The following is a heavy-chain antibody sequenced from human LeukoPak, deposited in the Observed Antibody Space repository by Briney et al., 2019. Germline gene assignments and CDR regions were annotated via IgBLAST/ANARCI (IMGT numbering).Heavy chain of an antibody. Sequence: SETLSLTCTVSGGSISTYYWSWIRQTPRKGLEWVGYVYFTGSTNSNPSLKSRVTISVDTSKNQASLKLTSVTAADTAVYYCARGDGDPSRSDYWGQGTLVTVSS. V-gene: IGHV4-59*01. J-gene: IGHJ4*02. CDR3: ARGDGDPSRSDY. D-gene: IGHD1-26*01. CDR1: GGSISTYY. CDR2: VYFTGST.